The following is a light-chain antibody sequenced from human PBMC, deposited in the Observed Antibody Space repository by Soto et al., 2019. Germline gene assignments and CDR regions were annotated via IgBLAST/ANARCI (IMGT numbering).Light chain of an antibody. CDR2: GAS. Sequence: DIQMTQSPSSLSASVGDRVTITCRASQSIANYLNWYQQRPGKAPKLLIYGASTLHSGVPSNFSGSGSGTDFTLTISGPQLEDFATYYCQQSFTTPRTFGQGTKVDIK. J-gene: IGKJ1*01. V-gene: IGKV1-39*01. CDR1: QSIANY. CDR3: QQSFTTPRT.